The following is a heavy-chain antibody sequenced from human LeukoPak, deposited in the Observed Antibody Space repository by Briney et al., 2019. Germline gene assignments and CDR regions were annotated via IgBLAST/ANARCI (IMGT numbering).Heavy chain of an antibody. CDR1: XXTVSTNY. J-gene: IGHJ4*02. CDR2: IHSGGGT. V-gene: IGHV3-66*02. Sequence: SXXTVSTNYMSWVRQAPGKGVEWGSVIHSGGGTHYTDSVQGRFTISRDNSKNTVFLQMNSLRAEDTAVYYCARHSSGLDYWGQGTLVT. CDR3: ARHSSGLDY.